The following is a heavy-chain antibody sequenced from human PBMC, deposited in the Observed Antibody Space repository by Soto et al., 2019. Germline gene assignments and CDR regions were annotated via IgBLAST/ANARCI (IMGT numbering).Heavy chain of an antibody. D-gene: IGHD6-19*01. J-gene: IGHJ4*02. Sequence: PSETLSLTCTVSGGSITTYHWSWIRQPPGKGLEWIGYFYNTGDTKYSPSLKSRVTISVDTSKDQIYLRLNSLTAADTAVYYCARGGWEDPWAYWGQGTLVTVSS. CDR1: GGSITTYH. CDR2: FYNTGDT. CDR3: ARGGWEDPWAY. V-gene: IGHV4-59*01.